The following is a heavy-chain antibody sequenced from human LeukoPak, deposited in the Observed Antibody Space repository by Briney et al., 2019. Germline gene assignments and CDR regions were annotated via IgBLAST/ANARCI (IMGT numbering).Heavy chain of an antibody. J-gene: IGHJ5*02. V-gene: IGHV1-2*06. CDR3: ARESQVFWPKETNWFDP. CDR2: INPDSGDT. Sequence: ASVKVSCKASGYKFVAYYIHWVRQSPGQGLEWLGRINPDSGDTNYAQKFQGRVTMMRDTSSSTAYVELSRLKSDDTTIYYCARESQVFWPKETNWFDPWGHGTLVTVAS. D-gene: IGHD3-3*01. CDR1: GYKFVAYY.